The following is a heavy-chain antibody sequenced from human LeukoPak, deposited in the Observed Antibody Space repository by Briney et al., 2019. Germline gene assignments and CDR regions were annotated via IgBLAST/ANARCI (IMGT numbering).Heavy chain of an antibody. Sequence: ASVKVSCKASGYTFTSYYMHWVRPAPGQGLEWMGIINPSGGSTSYAQKFQGRVTMTRDTSTSTVYMELSSLRSEDTAVYYCARSGRVSRAYCSSTRCYGFGNMDVWGKGTTVTVSS. V-gene: IGHV1-46*01. J-gene: IGHJ6*03. CDR3: ARSGRVSRAYCSSTRCYGFGNMDV. D-gene: IGHD2-2*01. CDR1: GYTFTSYY. CDR2: INPSGGST.